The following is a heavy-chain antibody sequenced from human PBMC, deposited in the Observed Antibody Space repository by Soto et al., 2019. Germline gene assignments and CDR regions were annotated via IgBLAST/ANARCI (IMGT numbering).Heavy chain of an antibody. V-gene: IGHV4-4*07. Sequence: SETLSLTCTVSGGSISSYYWSWIRQPAGKGLEWIGRIYTSGSTNYNPSLKSRVTMSVDTSKNQFSLELSSVTAADTAVYYCARESYYYDSSGYPSIYYYGMDVWGQGTTVTVSS. CDR3: ARESYYYDSSGYPSIYYYGMDV. CDR1: GGSISSYY. CDR2: IYTSGST. J-gene: IGHJ6*02. D-gene: IGHD3-22*01.